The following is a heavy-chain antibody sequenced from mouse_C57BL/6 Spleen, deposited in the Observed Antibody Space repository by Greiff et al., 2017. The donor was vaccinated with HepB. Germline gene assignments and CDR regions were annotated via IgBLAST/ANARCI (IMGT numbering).Heavy chain of an antibody. J-gene: IGHJ4*01. CDR2: INPSNGGT. Sequence: VKLQQPGTELVKPGASVKLSCKASGYTFTSYWMHWVKQRPGQGLEWIGNINPSNGGTNYNEKFKSKATLTVDKSSSTAYMQLSSLTSEDSAVYYCAREESSGYDAMDYWGQGTSVTVSS. V-gene: IGHV1-53*01. CDR1: GYTFTSYW. CDR3: AREESSGYDAMDY. D-gene: IGHD3-2*02.